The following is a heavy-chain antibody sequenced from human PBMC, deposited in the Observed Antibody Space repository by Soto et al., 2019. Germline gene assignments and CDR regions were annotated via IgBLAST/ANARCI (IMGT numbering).Heavy chain of an antibody. V-gene: IGHV4-59*08. J-gene: IGHJ4*01. Sequence: PSETLSLTCAVSGGSISSYYWSWIRQPPGKRLEWIGYIYYSGSTNYNPSLKSRVTISVDTSKNQFSLKLSSVTAADTAVYYCARHGPKAAAGTVFDYWGQGTLVTVSS. CDR3: ARHGPKAAAGTVFDY. CDR1: GGSISSYY. CDR2: IYYSGST. D-gene: IGHD6-13*01.